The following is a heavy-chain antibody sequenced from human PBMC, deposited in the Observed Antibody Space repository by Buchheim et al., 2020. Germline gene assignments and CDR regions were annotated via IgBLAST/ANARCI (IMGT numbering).Heavy chain of an antibody. V-gene: IGHV1-69*04. J-gene: IGHJ2*01. Sequence: QVQLVQSGAEVKKPGSSVKVSCKASGGTFSSYAISWVRQAPGQGLEWMGRIIPILGIANYAQKFQGRVTITADKSTSKAYMELSSLRSEDTAVYYCSITSPDYYDSSGYYPRSFDLWGRGTL. D-gene: IGHD3-22*01. CDR2: IIPILGIA. CDR3: SITSPDYYDSSGYYPRSFDL. CDR1: GGTFSSYA.